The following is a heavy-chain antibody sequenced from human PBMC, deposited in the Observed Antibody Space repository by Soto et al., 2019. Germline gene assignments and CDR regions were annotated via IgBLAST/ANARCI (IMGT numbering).Heavy chain of an antibody. CDR2: ISAYNGNT. CDR3: ARYYDILTATGVYGMDV. J-gene: IGHJ6*02. CDR1: GYTFTSYG. Sequence: ASVKVSCKASGYTFTSYGISWVRQAPGQGLEWMGWISAYNGNTNYAQKLQGRVTMTTDTSTSTAYMELRSLRSDDTAVYYCARYYDILTATGVYGMDVWGQGTTVTVSS. D-gene: IGHD3-9*01. V-gene: IGHV1-18*01.